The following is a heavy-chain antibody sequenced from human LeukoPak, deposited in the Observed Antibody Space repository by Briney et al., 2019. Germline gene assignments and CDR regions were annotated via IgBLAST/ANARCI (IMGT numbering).Heavy chain of an antibody. D-gene: IGHD4-17*01. CDR2: ISGSGDNT. CDR1: GFTFRLYA. Sequence: PGGSLRLSCAASGFTFRLYAMSWVRQTPGKGLEWISTISGSGDNTYYAESVKGRFTISRDNSRNTLYLRMKSLRAEDTAMYYCAKESTVTPGNVNWFDPWGQGTLVTVST. V-gene: IGHV3-23*01. J-gene: IGHJ5*02. CDR3: AKESTVTPGNVNWFDP.